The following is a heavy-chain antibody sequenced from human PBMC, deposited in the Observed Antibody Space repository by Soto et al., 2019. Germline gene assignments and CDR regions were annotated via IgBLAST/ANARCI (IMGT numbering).Heavy chain of an antibody. Sequence: ASVKVSCKASGYTFTSYGIHWVRQAPGQRLEWMGWINAANGDTKYSPKFQGRVTITGDTSASTAYMELSSLRSEDTAVYYCVRRHVSATGIDWFDPWGQGTTVTVSS. V-gene: IGHV1-3*01. CDR2: INAANGDT. D-gene: IGHD6-13*01. CDR3: VRRHVSATGIDWFDP. J-gene: IGHJ5*01. CDR1: GYTFTSYG.